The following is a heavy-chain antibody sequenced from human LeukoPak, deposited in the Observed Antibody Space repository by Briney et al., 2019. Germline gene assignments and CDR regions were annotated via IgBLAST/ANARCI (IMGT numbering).Heavy chain of an antibody. Sequence: PGGSLRLSCAASGFTFSTYYMNWVRQAPGKGLGWVSSITTSSSYIYYADSVKGRFTISRDNAKNSLYPQMNSLRAEDTAVYYCARDLGGYSYGSHFDYWGQGTLVTVSS. CDR1: GFTFSTYY. D-gene: IGHD5-18*01. J-gene: IGHJ4*02. CDR2: ITTSSSYI. CDR3: ARDLGGYSYGSHFDY. V-gene: IGHV3-21*01.